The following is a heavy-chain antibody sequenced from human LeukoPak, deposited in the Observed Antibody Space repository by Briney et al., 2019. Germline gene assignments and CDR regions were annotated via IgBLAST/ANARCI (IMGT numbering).Heavy chain of an antibody. CDR2: ISAYNGNT. J-gene: IGHJ4*02. V-gene: IGHV1-18*01. CDR1: GYTFTSYG. D-gene: IGHD3-22*01. CDR3: ARDRYYDSSGLGY. Sequence: ASVKVSCKASGYTFTSYGISWVRQAPGQGLEWMGWISAYNGNTNYAQKLQGRVTMTTDTSTSTAYTELRSLRSDDTAVYYCARDRYYDSSGLGYWGQGTLVTVSS.